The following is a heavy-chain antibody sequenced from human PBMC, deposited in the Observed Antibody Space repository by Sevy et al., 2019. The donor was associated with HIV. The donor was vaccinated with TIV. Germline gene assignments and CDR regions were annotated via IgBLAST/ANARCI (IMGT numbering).Heavy chain of an antibody. D-gene: IGHD3-22*01. J-gene: IGHJ6*03. CDR3: AKGGGGHYDPDEIGYYFYYYNMDV. CDR1: GFSFDSYG. CDR2: ISGSGTRT. V-gene: IGHV3-23*01. Sequence: WGSLRLSCAVSGFSFDSYGMTWVRQAPGKGLEWVSGISGSGTRTYYADSVKGRFSISRDNSKNRLYLQMNSLRSEDTAIYYLAKGGGGHYDPDEIGYYFYYYNMDVWGKGTTVTVSS.